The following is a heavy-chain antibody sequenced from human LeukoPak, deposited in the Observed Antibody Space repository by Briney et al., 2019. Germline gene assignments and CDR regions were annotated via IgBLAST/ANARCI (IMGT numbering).Heavy chain of an antibody. J-gene: IGHJ4*02. D-gene: IGHD3-22*01. CDR2: IKQDGSEK. CDR1: GFTFSSYW. Sequence: GGSLRLSRAASGFTFSSYWMSWVRQAPGKGLEWVANIKQDGSEKYYVDSVKGRFTISRDNAKNSLYLQMNSLRAEDTAVYYCARGGAYYYDSSGYYETYYFDYWGQGTLVTVSS. V-gene: IGHV3-7*01. CDR3: ARGGAYYYDSSGYYETYYFDY.